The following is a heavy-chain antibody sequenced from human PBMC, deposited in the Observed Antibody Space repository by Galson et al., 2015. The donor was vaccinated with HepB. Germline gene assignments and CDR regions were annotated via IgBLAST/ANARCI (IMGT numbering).Heavy chain of an antibody. CDR3: ARDDLGITAAGYY. Sequence: TLSLTCAVSSGSIDSGSYYWSWIRQPAGKGLEWIGRIYTSGGTYYNPSLKSRVTMSLDMSKNQFSLRLNSVTAADTAVYYCARDDLGITAAGYYWGQGTLVTVSS. V-gene: IGHV4-61*02. CDR1: SGSIDSGSYY. J-gene: IGHJ4*02. CDR2: IYTSGGT. D-gene: IGHD6-13*01.